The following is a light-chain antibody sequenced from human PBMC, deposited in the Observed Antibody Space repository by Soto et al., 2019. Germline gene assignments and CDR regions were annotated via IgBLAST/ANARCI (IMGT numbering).Light chain of an antibody. V-gene: IGLV2-8*01. CDR2: EVT. Sequence: QSVLTQPASVSGSPGQSITISCTGTSSDVGSYNLVSWYQQHPGKAPKLMIYEVTKRPSGVPDRFSGSKSGNTASLTVSGLQAEDEADYYCSSYAGSNSYVFGTGTKSPS. J-gene: IGLJ1*01. CDR1: SSDVGSYNL. CDR3: SSYAGSNSYV.